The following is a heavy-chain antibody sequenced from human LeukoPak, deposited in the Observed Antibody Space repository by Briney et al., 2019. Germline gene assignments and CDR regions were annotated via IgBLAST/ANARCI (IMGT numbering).Heavy chain of an antibody. CDR1: GFTFSSYA. CDR3: ARGKPGTGDY. Sequence: GRSLRLSCAASGFTFSSYAMHWVRQAPGKGLEWVAVISYDGSNKYYADSVKGRFTISRDNSKNTLYLQMNGLRAEDTAVYYCARGKPGTGDYWGQGTLVTVSS. CDR2: ISYDGSNK. D-gene: IGHD1-7*01. J-gene: IGHJ4*02. V-gene: IGHV3-30-3*01.